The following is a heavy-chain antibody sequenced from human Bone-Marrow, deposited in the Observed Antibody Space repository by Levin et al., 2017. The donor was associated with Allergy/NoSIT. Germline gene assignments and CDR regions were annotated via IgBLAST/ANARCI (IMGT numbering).Heavy chain of an antibody. CDR3: VGILGYGDHFDY. V-gene: IGHV3-7*04. D-gene: IGHD4-17*01. CDR1: GFTFSSYW. CDR2: IKQDGSEK. Sequence: PGGSLRLSCAASGFTFSSYWMSWVRQAPGKGLEWVANIKQDGSEKYYVDSVKGRFTISRDHAKNSLYLQMTSLRAEDTAVYYCVGILGYGDHFDYWGQGTLVTVSS. J-gene: IGHJ4*02.